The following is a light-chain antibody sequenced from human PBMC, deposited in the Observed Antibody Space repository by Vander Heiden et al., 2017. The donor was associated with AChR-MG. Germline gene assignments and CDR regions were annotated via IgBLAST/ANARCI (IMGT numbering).Light chain of an antibody. Sequence: VLTPSPHSLSLSPGERATLSCRASQSVTNNYLAWYQQKPGQTPRLLIYGASSRVTGIPDRFSGSGSGTEFTLTISRLEPEDFAVYYCQQYDISPPFTFGQGTRLEIK. J-gene: IGKJ2*01. CDR2: GAS. V-gene: IGKV3-20*01. CDR1: QSVTNNY. CDR3: QQYDISPPFT.